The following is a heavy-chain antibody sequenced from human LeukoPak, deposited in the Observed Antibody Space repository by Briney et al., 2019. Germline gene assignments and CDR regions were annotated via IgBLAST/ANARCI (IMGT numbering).Heavy chain of an antibody. V-gene: IGHV3-23*01. Sequence: GGSLRLSCAASGFTFSNYAMSWVRQAPGKGLEWVSSISDSGGGTFCADSVKGRFTISRDNSKNTLSLQMSSLRAEDTAVYYCASSYYYTSSGYYYFDYWGQGTLVTVSS. CDR1: GFTFSNYA. CDR3: ASSYYYTSSGYYYFDY. D-gene: IGHD3-22*01. J-gene: IGHJ4*02. CDR2: ISDSGGGT.